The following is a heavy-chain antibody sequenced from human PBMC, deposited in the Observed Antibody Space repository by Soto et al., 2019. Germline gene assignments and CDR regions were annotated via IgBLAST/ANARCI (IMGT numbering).Heavy chain of an antibody. J-gene: IGHJ4*02. CDR3: ARTESYYYDSSGYPPDY. D-gene: IGHD3-22*01. CDR2: IIPIFGTA. CDR1: GGTFSSYA. Sequence: VQLVQSGAEVKKPGSSVKVSCKASGGTFSSYAISWVRQAPGQGLEWMGGIIPIFGTANYAQKFQGRVTITADKSTSTAYMELSSLRSEDTAVYYCARTESYYYDSSGYPPDYWGQGTLVTVSS. V-gene: IGHV1-69*06.